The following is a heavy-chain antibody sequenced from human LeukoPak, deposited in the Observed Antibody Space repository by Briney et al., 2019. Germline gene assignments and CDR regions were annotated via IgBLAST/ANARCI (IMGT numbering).Heavy chain of an antibody. CDR2: IRSKANSYGT. CDR1: GFTFSDFA. D-gene: IGHD4-17*01. CDR3: TRRGDDDYGDY. Sequence: AGGSLRLSCAASGFTFSDFAMHWVRQASGKGLEWVGRIRSKANSYGTAYAASVKGRFTISRDDSKNTAYLQMNSLKTEDTAVYYCTRRGDDDYGDYWGQGTLVTVSS. V-gene: IGHV3-73*01. J-gene: IGHJ4*02.